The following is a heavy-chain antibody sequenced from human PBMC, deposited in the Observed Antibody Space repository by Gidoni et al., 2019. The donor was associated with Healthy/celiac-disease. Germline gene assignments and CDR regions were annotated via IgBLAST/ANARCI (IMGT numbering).Heavy chain of an antibody. V-gene: IGHV4-30-4*01. J-gene: IGHJ6*02. Sequence: QVQLQESGPGLVKPSQPLSLTCTVPGGSTSSGDYYWSWSRQPPGKGLEWIGYIYYSGSTYYNPSLKSRVTISVDTSKNQFSLKLSSVTAADTAVYYCARDTTGTTVYYYYGMDVWGQGTTVTVSS. CDR3: ARDTTGTTVYYYYGMDV. D-gene: IGHD1-1*01. CDR2: IYYSGST. CDR1: GGSTSSGDYY.